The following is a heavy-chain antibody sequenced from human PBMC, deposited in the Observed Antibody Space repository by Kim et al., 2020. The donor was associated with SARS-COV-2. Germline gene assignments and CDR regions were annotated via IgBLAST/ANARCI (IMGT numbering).Heavy chain of an antibody. D-gene: IGHD2-2*02. V-gene: IGHV3-30*07. Sequence: GKGRFTSSRDNSNNTLYLQMNSLRAEDTAVYYCAREYCSSTSCYNAFDIWGEGTMVTVSS. CDR3: AREYCSSTSCYNAFDI. J-gene: IGHJ3*02.